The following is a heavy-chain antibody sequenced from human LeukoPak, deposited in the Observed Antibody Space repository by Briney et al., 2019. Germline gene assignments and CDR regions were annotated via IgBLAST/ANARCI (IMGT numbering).Heavy chain of an antibody. CDR3: ARVRVTTWSYYYYMDV. J-gene: IGHJ6*03. CDR1: GYTFTSYA. CDR2: INTNTGNP. Sequence: AASVKVSCKASGYTFTSYAVNWVRQAPGQGLEWMGWINTNTGNPTYAQGFTGRFVFSLDTSVSTAYLQISSLKAEDTAVYYCARVRVTTWSYYYYMDVWGKGTTVTVSS. V-gene: IGHV7-4-1*02. D-gene: IGHD4-17*01.